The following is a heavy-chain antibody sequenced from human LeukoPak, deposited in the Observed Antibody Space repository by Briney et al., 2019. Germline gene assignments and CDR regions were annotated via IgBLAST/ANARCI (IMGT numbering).Heavy chain of an antibody. J-gene: IGHJ4*02. CDR2: IYYSGST. Sequence: SETLSLTCTVSGGSISSSSYYWGWIRQSPGKGLEWIGNIYYSGSTYYNPSLKSRVTILVDTSKNQFSLKLSSVTAADTAVYYCARAAMVTIPYFDYWGQGTLVTVSS. V-gene: IGHV4-39*07. D-gene: IGHD5-18*01. CDR3: ARAAMVTIPYFDY. CDR1: GGSISSSSYY.